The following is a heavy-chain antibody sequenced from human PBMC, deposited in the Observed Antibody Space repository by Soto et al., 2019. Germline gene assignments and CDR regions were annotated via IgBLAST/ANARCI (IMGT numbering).Heavy chain of an antibody. J-gene: IGHJ4*02. Sequence: QVQLVESGGGVVQPGRSLRLSCAASGFTFSNYAMHWVRQAPGKGLEWVAVISYDGSTKYYADSVKARFTISRDNSKHTVYLQMYSLRAEDTAVYYCARDESLYCVNTSCFGLDYWGQGTLVTVSS. V-gene: IGHV3-30-3*01. CDR3: ARDESLYCVNTSCFGLDY. CDR1: GFTFSNYA. D-gene: IGHD2-2*01. CDR2: ISYDGSTK.